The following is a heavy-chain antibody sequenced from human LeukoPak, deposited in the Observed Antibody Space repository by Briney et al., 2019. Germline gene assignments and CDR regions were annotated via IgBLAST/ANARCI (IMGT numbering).Heavy chain of an antibody. CDR1: GGSISTYY. V-gene: IGHV4-59*08. D-gene: IGHD3-22*01. J-gene: IGHJ4*02. Sequence: PSETLSLTCTVSGGSISTYYWSWIRQPPGKGQEWIGYIYYSGRTNYNPSLKSRLTISVDTSKNQFSLKLSSVTAADTAVYYCARSYYYDGSGYYYFDYWGQGTLVTVSS. CDR3: ARSYYYDGSGYYYFDY. CDR2: IYYSGRT.